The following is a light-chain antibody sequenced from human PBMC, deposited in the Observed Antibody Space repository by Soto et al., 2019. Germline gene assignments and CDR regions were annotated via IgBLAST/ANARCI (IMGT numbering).Light chain of an antibody. Sequence: QSVLTQPPSVSGAPGQRVTISCTGSTSNIGAGYDLHWYQQLPGTAPKLLIYDDNNRPSGVPDRFSGSKSGTSASLAITGLQAEDEADYYCQSYDSSLSAYVFGNGTKVTVL. CDR3: QSYDSSLSAYV. J-gene: IGLJ1*01. V-gene: IGLV1-40*01. CDR2: DDN. CDR1: TSNIGAGYD.